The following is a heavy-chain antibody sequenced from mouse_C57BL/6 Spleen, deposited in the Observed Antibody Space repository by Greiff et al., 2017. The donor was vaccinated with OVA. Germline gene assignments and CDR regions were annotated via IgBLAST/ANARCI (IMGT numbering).Heavy chain of an antibody. D-gene: IGHD1-1*01. Sequence: EVKLEESGGGLVQPGGSMKLSCVASGFTFSNYWMNWVRQSPEKGLEWVAQIRLKSDNYATHYAESVKGRFTISRDDSKSSVYLQMNNLRAEDTGIYYGTGITTVVATGDAMDYWGQGTSATVSS. CDR3: TGITTVVATGDAMDY. CDR2: IRLKSDNYAT. CDR1: GFTFSNYW. V-gene: IGHV6-3*01. J-gene: IGHJ4*01.